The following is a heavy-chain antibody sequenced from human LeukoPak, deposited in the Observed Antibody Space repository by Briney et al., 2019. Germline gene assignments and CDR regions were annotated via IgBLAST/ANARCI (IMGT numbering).Heavy chain of an antibody. CDR1: GFTFSTYG. Sequence: PGRSLRLSCAASGFTFSTYGMHWVRQAPGKGLEWVAVIWYDGSNKYYADSVKGRFTISRDNSKNTLYPQMNSLRAEDTAVYYCAKAPSGTPYQFDYWGQGTLVTVSS. CDR2: IWYDGSNK. J-gene: IGHJ4*02. D-gene: IGHD3-10*01. V-gene: IGHV3-33*06. CDR3: AKAPSGTPYQFDY.